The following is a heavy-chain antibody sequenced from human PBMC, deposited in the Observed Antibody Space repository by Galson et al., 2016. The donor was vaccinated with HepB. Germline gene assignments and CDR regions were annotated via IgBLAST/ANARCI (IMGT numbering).Heavy chain of an antibody. CDR3: EGAGGT. J-gene: IGHJ5*02. CDR2: IYYSGSA. V-gene: IGHV4-59*01. D-gene: IGHD3-10*01. Sequence: PPGKGLEWIGYIYYSGSASYNPSLESRVTISMDTSKNQFSLNLSSVTAADMAVYYCEGAGGTWGRGTLVTVSS.